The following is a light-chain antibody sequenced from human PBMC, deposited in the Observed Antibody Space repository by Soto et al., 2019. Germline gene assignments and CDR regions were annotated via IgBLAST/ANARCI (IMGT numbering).Light chain of an antibody. CDR3: QQYNDWPLT. J-gene: IGKJ1*01. CDR2: GAF. Sequence: EIVLTQSPGTLSLSPGERATHSCRASQSVRSNLAWYQQKPGQAPSLLIYGAFTRAAGIPTRFSGTGAGTEFTLTISSLQSEDFALYYCQQYNDWPLTFGQGTKVDIK. CDR1: QSVRSN. V-gene: IGKV3-15*01.